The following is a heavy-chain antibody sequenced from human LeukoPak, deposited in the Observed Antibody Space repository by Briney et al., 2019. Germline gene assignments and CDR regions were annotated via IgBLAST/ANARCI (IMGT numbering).Heavy chain of an antibody. D-gene: IGHD6-13*01. Sequence: GASEKVSCKVSGYTLTELPMHWVRQAPGKGLEWMGGFDPEDGETIYAQKFQGRVTNTADESTSTAYIELSSLRSEDTAVYYCARGEQQLANLDYWGQGTLVTVSS. V-gene: IGHV1-24*01. CDR1: GYTLTELP. CDR3: ARGEQQLANLDY. CDR2: FDPEDGET. J-gene: IGHJ4*02.